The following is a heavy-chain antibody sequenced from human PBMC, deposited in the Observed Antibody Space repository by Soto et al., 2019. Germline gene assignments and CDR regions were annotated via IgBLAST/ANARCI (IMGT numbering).Heavy chain of an antibody. CDR1: DDSIGRSNYF. Sequence: QLQLQESGPGLVKPSETLSLTCTVSDDSIGRSNYFWGWIRQPPGKGLEWIGNIFYSGNTHYNPSLKSRVTISLDTSNHNFSLRVSSVTAADTAVYYCARHVYSGDSSGSFGYWGPGALVIVSS. CDR2: IFYSGNT. J-gene: IGHJ4*02. D-gene: IGHD6-19*01. CDR3: ARHVYSGDSSGSFGY. V-gene: IGHV4-39*01.